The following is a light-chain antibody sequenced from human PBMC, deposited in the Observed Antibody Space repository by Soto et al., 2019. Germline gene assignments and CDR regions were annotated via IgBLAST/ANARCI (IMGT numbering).Light chain of an antibody. J-gene: IGKJ4*01. CDR3: QQYNKWPPLT. CDR1: QSVSSS. V-gene: IGKV3-15*01. Sequence: EIVLTQSPDTLSVSPGERVTLSCRASQSVSSSLAWYHQRPGQAPRLLIYGASTRATGIPASFSGSGSGTEFTLTISSLQSEDFAVYYCQQYNKWPPLTFGGGTKVDIK. CDR2: GAS.